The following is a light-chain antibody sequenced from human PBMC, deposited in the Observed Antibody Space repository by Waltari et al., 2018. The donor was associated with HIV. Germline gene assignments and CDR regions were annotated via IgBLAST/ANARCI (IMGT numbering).Light chain of an antibody. CDR3: SSYTSSSTWV. CDR1: SRDVGGYHY. V-gene: IGLV2-14*01. Sequence: QSALTQPASVSGSPGQSITISCTGTSRDVGGYHYVSWYQQFPGKAPKLMISEVSNRPSGVSDRLSGSKSGNTASLTISGLQAEDEADYYCSSYTSSSTWVFGGGTKLTVL. J-gene: IGLJ3*02. CDR2: EVS.